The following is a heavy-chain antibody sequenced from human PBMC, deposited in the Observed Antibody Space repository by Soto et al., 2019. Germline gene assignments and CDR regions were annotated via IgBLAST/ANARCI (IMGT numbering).Heavy chain of an antibody. D-gene: IGHD1-26*01. V-gene: IGHV1-3*01. CDR2: IYAGNANT. CDR1: GYTFTSYT. CDR3: ARHGITGSYYDAFDI. Sequence: GASVKVSCKASGYTFTSYTMHWVRQAPGQGLEWMGWIYAGNANTKYSQKLQGRVTITRDASASTAYTELSSLKSEDTAVYYCARHGITGSYYDAFDIWGQGTMVTVSS. J-gene: IGHJ3*02.